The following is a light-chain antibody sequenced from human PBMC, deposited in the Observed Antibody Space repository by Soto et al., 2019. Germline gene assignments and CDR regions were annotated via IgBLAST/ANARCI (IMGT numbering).Light chain of an antibody. CDR1: QSVTSRY. V-gene: IGKV3-20*01. CDR3: EQYSTLSPT. CDR2: GIS. Sequence: ENVLTQSPGTLSLSPGEGATLSCRATQSVTSRYFAWYQQKPGQAPRLLIYGISSRATDIPDRFSGSESGTDYTLTITRLVPEDFGVYDCEQYSTLSPTVGQGTKLEVK. J-gene: IGKJ2*01.